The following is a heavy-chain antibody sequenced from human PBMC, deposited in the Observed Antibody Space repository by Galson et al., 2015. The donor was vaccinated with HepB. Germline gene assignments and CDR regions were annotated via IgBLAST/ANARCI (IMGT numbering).Heavy chain of an antibody. CDR2: ITFDGGNK. Sequence: SLRLSCAASGFMFNNHGMHWVRQAPGKGLEWVAIITFDGGNKYYADSVKGRFTVSRDNARDTLHLQMNNLRADDTAVYYCAKDFQYGSGSLDHWGQGTLVTVSS. CDR1: GFMFNNHG. CDR3: AKDFQYGSGSLDH. V-gene: IGHV3-30*18. J-gene: IGHJ4*02. D-gene: IGHD3-10*01.